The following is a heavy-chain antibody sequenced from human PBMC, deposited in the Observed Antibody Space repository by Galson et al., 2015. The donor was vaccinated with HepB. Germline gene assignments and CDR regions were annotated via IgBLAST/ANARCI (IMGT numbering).Heavy chain of an antibody. Sequence: CAASGFTFSSYAMSWVRQAPGKGLEWVSAISGSGGSTYYADSVKGRFTISRDNSKNTLYLQMNSLRAEDTAVYYCAKCADSRWFGELLYLSYWGQGTLVTVSS. D-gene: IGHD3-10*01. V-gene: IGHV3-23*01. CDR1: GFTFSSYA. CDR3: AKCADSRWFGELLYLSY. J-gene: IGHJ4*02. CDR2: ISGSGGST.